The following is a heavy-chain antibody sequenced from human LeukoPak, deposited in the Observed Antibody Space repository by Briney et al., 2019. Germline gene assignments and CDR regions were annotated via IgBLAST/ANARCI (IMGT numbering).Heavy chain of an antibody. Sequence: PGGSLRLSCAASGFTFSSYSMNWVRQAPEKGLEWVSSISSSSSNIYYADSVKGRFTISRDNAKNSLYLQMNNLRAEDTAFFYCVRQVEGSVVGGYYPNAFDIWGQGTMVTVSS. CDR1: GFTFSSYS. V-gene: IGHV3-21*04. D-gene: IGHD1-26*01. CDR3: VRQVEGSVVGGYYPNAFDI. CDR2: ISSSSSNI. J-gene: IGHJ3*02.